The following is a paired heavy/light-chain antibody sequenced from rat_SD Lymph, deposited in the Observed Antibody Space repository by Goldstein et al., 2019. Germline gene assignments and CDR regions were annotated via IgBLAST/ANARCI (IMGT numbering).Light chain of an antibody. Sequence: DIQMTQSPSFLSASVGDRVTINCKASQNINKYLNWYQQKLGEAPKLLIYNTNNLQTGIPSRFSGSGSGTDYTLTISSLQPEDVATYFCLQHSSRLTFGSGTKLEIK. CDR1: QNINKY. V-gene: IGKV22S7*01. CDR3: LQHSSRLT. CDR2: NTN. J-gene: IGKJ5*01.
Heavy chain of an antibody. CDR2: ISSGSSYI. D-gene: IGHD1-11*01. V-gene: IGHV5-34*01. Sequence: EVQLVESGGGLVQPGRSLKLSCVASGFTFSNYGMNWIRQAPGKGLEWVAYISSGSSYIYYAETVKGRFTISRDNAKNTLYLQMTSLRSEDTALYYCARERRVDYWGQGVMVTVSS. CDR1: GFTFSNYG. CDR3: ARERRVDY. J-gene: IGHJ2*01.